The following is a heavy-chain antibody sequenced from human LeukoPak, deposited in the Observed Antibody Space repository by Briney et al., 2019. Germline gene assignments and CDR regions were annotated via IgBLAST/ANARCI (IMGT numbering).Heavy chain of an antibody. CDR1: GGSISYYY. D-gene: IGHD6-13*01. V-gene: IGHV4-59*01. J-gene: IGHJ5*02. CDR2: IYYSGST. CDR3: ARGHSSRATRDWFDP. Sequence: SETLSLTCTVSGGSISYYYWSWIRQPPGKGLEWIGYIYYSGSTNYNPSLKSRVTISVDTSKNQFSLKLSSVTAADTAVYYCARGHSSRATRDWFDPWGQGTLVTVSS.